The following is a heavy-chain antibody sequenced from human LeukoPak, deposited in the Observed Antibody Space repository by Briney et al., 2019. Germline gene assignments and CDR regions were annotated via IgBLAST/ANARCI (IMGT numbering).Heavy chain of an antibody. Sequence: GGSLRLSCAASGFTFSSYAMSWVRQAPGKGLEWVANIKQDGSEKYYVDSVKGRFTISRDNAKNSLYLQMNSLRAEDTAVYYCVRVGLEWSQGRYYYYVDVWGKGTTVTVSS. CDR2: IKQDGSEK. D-gene: IGHD3-3*01. J-gene: IGHJ6*03. CDR1: GFTFSSYA. CDR3: VRVGLEWSQGRYYYYVDV. V-gene: IGHV3-7*01.